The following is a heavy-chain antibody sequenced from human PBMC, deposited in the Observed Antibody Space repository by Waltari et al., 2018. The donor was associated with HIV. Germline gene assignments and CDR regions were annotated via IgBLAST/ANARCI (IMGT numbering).Heavy chain of an antibody. V-gene: IGHV3-49*04. CDR2: IRTLLYDETV. J-gene: IGHJ5*02. CDR1: GFNMGASA. D-gene: IGHD3-10*02. Sequence: DVRLVESGGHLVQPGRSLRVSGTVSGFNMGASAMHWVRQAPGKGVEWIVVIRTLLYDETVHYGDFLKGRFSISREYSRNMTFLHIGDLGTDDTGIYYCARAMTTMSSLDAWGQGTLVSVAS. CDR3: ARAMTTMSSLDA.